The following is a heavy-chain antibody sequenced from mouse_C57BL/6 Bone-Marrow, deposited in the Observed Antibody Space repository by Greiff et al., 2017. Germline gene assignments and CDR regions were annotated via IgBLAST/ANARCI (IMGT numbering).Heavy chain of an antibody. V-gene: IGHV1-80*01. CDR1: GYAFSSYW. CDR3: AIYYDYDYAMDY. CDR2: IYPGDGDT. J-gene: IGHJ4*01. Sequence: VKLMESGAELVRPGSSVKISCKASGYAFSSYWMNWVKQRHGQGLAWIGQIYPGDGDTNYNGKFKGKATLTADNSSSTAYMQLSSLTSEDSAVYFCAIYYDYDYAMDYWGQGTSVTVSS. D-gene: IGHD2-4*01.